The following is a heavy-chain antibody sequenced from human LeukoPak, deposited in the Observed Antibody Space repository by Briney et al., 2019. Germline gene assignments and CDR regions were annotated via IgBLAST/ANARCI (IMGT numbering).Heavy chain of an antibody. Sequence: ASVKVSCKASGYTFTGYYMHWVRQAPGQGLEWMGWINPNSGGTNYAQKFQGRVTMTRDTSISTAYMELSSLRSEDTAVYYCAKAPRGYSGYVDYWGQGTLVTVSS. CDR1: GYTFTGYY. D-gene: IGHD5-12*01. CDR2: INPNSGGT. V-gene: IGHV1-2*02. CDR3: AKAPRGYSGYVDY. J-gene: IGHJ4*02.